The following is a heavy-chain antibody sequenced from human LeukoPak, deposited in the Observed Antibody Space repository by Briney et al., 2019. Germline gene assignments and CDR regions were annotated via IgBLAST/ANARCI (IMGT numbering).Heavy chain of an antibody. D-gene: IGHD3-22*01. V-gene: IGHV1-2*02. CDR3: ARPTYYYDSSGYYLDYFDY. Sequence: GASVKVSCKASGYTFTGYYMHWVRQAPGQGLEWMGWINPSSGGTNYAQKFQGRVTMTRDTSISTAYMELSRLRSDDTAVYYCARPTYYYDSSGYYLDYFDYWGQGTLVTVSS. CDR2: INPSSGGT. J-gene: IGHJ4*02. CDR1: GYTFTGYY.